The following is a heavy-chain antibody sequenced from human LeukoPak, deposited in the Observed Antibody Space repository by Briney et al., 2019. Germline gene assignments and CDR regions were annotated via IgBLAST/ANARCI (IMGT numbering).Heavy chain of an antibody. V-gene: IGHV4-61*02. J-gene: IGHJ6*03. CDR3: ARGRVSSSTWYSTYYYYFYMDV. CDR2: ISSSGST. D-gene: IGHD6-13*01. CDR1: GDSISSGDYY. Sequence: NPSETLSLTCTVSGDSISSGDYYWSWIRQPAGKGLEWIGRISSSGSTNYNPSLKSRVTISVDTSKNQFSLKLSSVTAADTAVYFCARGRVSSSTWYSTYYYYFYMDVWGKGTTVTVSS.